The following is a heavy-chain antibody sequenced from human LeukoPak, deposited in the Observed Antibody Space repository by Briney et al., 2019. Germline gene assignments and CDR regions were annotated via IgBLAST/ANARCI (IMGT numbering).Heavy chain of an antibody. D-gene: IGHD6-13*01. CDR1: GFSFNNSE. V-gene: IGHV3-33*07. J-gene: IGHJ4*02. CDR3: ARFNMYPGGTSWYFDY. Sequence: GGSLRLSCAASGFSFNNSEMYWVRQAPGKGLEWVAVIWYDGTNQNYADSVKGRFTISRDNSKNTLYVQTNSLRAEDTAVYYCARFNMYPGGTSWYFDYWGQGTLVTVSS. CDR2: IWYDGTNQ.